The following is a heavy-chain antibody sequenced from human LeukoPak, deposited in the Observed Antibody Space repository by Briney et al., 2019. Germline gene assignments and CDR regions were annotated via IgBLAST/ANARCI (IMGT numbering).Heavy chain of an antibody. CDR1: GYTFTSYY. Sequence: GASVKVSCKASGYTFTSYYMHWVRQATGQGLEWMGWMNPNSGNTGYAQKFQGRVTMTRNTSISTTYMELSSLRSEDTAVYYCARSGYSSSWYVRVFHYYYMDVWGKGTTVTISS. CDR2: MNPNSGNT. D-gene: IGHD6-13*01. J-gene: IGHJ6*03. V-gene: IGHV1-8*02. CDR3: ARSGYSSSWYVRVFHYYYMDV.